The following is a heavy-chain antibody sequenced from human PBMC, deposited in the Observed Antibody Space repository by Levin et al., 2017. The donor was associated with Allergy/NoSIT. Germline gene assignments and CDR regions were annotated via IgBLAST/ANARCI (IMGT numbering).Heavy chain of an antibody. J-gene: IGHJ6*02. Sequence: PGGSLRLSCAASGFTFSSYDMHWVRQATGKGLEWVSAIGTAGDTYYPGSVKGRFTISRENAKNSLYLQMNSLRAGDTAVYYCARRLPDTAIEYGMDVWGQGTTVTVSS. D-gene: IGHD5-18*01. V-gene: IGHV3-13*01. CDR1: GFTFSSYD. CDR2: IGTAGDT. CDR3: ARRLPDTAIEYGMDV.